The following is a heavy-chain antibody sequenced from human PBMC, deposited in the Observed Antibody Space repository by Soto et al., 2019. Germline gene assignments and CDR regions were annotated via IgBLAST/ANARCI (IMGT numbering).Heavy chain of an antibody. V-gene: IGHV4-31*03. CDR2: IYYSGST. Sequence: SQTLSLTCTVSGGSISSGGYYWSWIRQHPGKGLEWIGYIYYSGSTYYNPSLKSRVTISVDTSKNQFSLKLSSVTAADTAVYYCAREYYDVWSVTYSYYGLDVWGQGTTVTVSS. CDR1: GGSISSGGYY. D-gene: IGHD3-3*01. CDR3: AREYYDVWSVTYSYYGLDV. J-gene: IGHJ6*02.